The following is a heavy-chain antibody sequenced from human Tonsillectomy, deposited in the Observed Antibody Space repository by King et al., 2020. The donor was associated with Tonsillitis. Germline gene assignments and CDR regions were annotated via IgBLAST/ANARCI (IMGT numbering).Heavy chain of an antibody. CDR2: IYPGDSET. J-gene: IGHJ4*02. Sequence: VQLVQSGAEVKKPGESLKISCKGSRYNFTTFWIGWVRQMPGKGLEWMGIIYPGDSETTYSPSFQGQVTISAAKSISTAYLQWNSLKASDTAMYYCARLSPFDSRGYYGSRTYYFASWGQGTLVTVSS. D-gene: IGHD3-22*01. CDR3: ARLSPFDSRGYYGSRTYYFAS. V-gene: IGHV5-51*01. CDR1: RYNFTTFW.